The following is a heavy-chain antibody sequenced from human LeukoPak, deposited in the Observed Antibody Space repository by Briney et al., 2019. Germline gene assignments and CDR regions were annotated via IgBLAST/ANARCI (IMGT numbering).Heavy chain of an antibody. CDR3: ARGQVSRDGYAHFDY. J-gene: IGHJ4*02. D-gene: IGHD5-12*01. CDR1: GYTFTGYY. CDR2: INPNSGGT. V-gene: IGHV1-2*02. Sequence: ASVKVSCKASGYTFTGYYMHWVRQAPGQGLEWMGWINPNSGGTNCAQKFQGRVTMTRDTSISTAYMELSRLRSDDTAVYYCARGQVSRDGYAHFDYWGQGTLVTVSS.